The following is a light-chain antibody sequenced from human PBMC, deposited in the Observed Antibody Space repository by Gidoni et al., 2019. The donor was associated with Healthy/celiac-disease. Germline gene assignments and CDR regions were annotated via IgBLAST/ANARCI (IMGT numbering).Light chain of an antibody. CDR3: QQYYSYPYT. Sequence: AIRMTQSPSSFSASTGDRVTITCRASQGISSYLAWYQQKPGKAPKLLIYAASTLQSGVPSRFSGSGSGTDFTLTISCLQSEDFATYYGQQYYSYPYTFDQGTKLEIK. J-gene: IGKJ2*01. V-gene: IGKV1-8*01. CDR2: AAS. CDR1: QGISSY.